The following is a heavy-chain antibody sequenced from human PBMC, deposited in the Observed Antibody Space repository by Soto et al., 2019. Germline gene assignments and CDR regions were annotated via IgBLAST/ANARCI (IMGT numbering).Heavy chain of an antibody. Sequence: SETLSLTCSVSGGSINSYWWSWIRQPAGKGLEWIGRVYSSGTTDYNPSLNSRATLSVETSKNQFSLKLSSVTAADTAVYYCARHIEYYYDSSGYYYDGLSDFDYWGQGTLVTVSS. CDR3: ARHIEYYYDSSGYYYDGLSDFDY. D-gene: IGHD3-22*01. CDR2: VYSSGTT. J-gene: IGHJ4*02. V-gene: IGHV4-4*07. CDR1: GGSINSYW.